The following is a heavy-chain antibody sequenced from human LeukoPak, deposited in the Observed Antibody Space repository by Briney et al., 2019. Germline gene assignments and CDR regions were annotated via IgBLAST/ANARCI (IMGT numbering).Heavy chain of an antibody. D-gene: IGHD3-10*01. V-gene: IGHV4-31*03. CDR1: GGSISSGGYY. CDR2: IYYSGST. Sequence: SETLSLTCTVSGGSISSGGYYWSWIRQHPGKGLEWIGYIYYSGSTYYNPSLKRRVTISVDTSKNQFSLKLSSVTAADTAVYYCARGRVLLWFGDLKNNWFDPWGQGTLVTVSS. J-gene: IGHJ5*02. CDR3: ARGRVLLWFGDLKNNWFDP.